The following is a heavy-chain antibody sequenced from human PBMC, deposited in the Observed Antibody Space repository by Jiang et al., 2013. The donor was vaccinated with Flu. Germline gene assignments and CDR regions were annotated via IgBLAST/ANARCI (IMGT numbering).Heavy chain of an antibody. J-gene: IGHJ4*02. CDR3: ARDWGEYIVGATVPKYDFAS. V-gene: IGHV6-1*01. CDR2: TYYRSKWYN. CDR1: GDNVSSYSAA. D-gene: IGHD1-26*01. Sequence: QTLSLTCAVSGDNVSSYSAAWNWIRQSPSRGLEWLGRTYYRSKWYNDYPVFVKGRITISRDNAKSSLYLQMNSLRAEDTAVYYCARDWGEYIVGATVPKYDFASWGQGTLVTVSS.